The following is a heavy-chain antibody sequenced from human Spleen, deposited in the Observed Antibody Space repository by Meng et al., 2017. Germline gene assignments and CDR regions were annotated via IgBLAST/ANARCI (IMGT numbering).Heavy chain of an antibody. V-gene: IGHV4-34*01. CDR1: GGSFSDYY. CDR2: INHSGST. Sequence: SETLSLTCAVYGGSFSDYYWSWIRQPPGKGLEWIGEINHSGSTNYNPALKRRVTTSVDTYKNQFSLKLTSVTAADTAAYYCARAEVTFDYWGQGTLVTVSS. D-gene: IGHD2-21*02. CDR3: ARAEVTFDY. J-gene: IGHJ4*02.